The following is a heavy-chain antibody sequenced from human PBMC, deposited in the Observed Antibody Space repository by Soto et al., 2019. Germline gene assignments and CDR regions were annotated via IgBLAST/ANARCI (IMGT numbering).Heavy chain of an antibody. Sequence: GGSLRLSCAASGFIFDDYTMHWVRQAPGKGLEWVSLISWDGGSTYYADSVKGRFTISRDNSKNSLYLQMNSLRTEDTALYYCAKVAVTYYYYGMDVWGQGTTVTVSS. CDR3: AKVAVTYYYYGMDV. CDR2: ISWDGGST. D-gene: IGHD3-16*02. V-gene: IGHV3-43*01. J-gene: IGHJ6*02. CDR1: GFIFDDYT.